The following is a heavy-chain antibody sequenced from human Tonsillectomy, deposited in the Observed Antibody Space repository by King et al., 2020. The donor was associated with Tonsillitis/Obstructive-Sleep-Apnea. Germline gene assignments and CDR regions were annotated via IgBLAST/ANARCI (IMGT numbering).Heavy chain of an antibody. J-gene: IGHJ4*02. D-gene: IGHD1-26*01. CDR3: TTDGKIVGAKGFGY. V-gene: IGHV3-15*07. Sequence: QLVQSGGGLVKPGGSLRLSCAASGFTFSNAWMNWVRQAPGKGLEWVGRIKSKTDGGTTDYASPVKGRFTIPRDDSKNTQYLQMNSLKTDDTAVYYCTTDGKIVGAKGFGYWGQGTLVTVSS. CDR1: GFTFSNAW. CDR2: IKSKTDGGTT.